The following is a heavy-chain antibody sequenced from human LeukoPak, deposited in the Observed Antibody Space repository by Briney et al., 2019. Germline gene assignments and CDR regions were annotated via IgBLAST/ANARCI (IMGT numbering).Heavy chain of an antibody. CDR3: AKEKASGAYISYNY. J-gene: IGHJ4*02. D-gene: IGHD3-10*01. CDR2: ISGSGGGT. CDR1: GFSFNTYA. V-gene: IGHV3-23*01. Sequence: PGGSLRLSCATSGFSFNTYAMSWVRQAPGKGLEWVSGISGSGGGTYNVDSVKGRFTVSRDNSKNTLYLQMNSLRAEDTAVYYCAKEKASGAYISYNYWGQGTLATVSS.